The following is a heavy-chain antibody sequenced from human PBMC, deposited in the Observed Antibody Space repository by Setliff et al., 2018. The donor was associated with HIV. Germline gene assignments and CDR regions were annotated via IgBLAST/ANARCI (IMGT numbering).Heavy chain of an antibody. J-gene: IGHJ6*02. V-gene: IGHV4-34*01. CDR1: GASFSGYY. CDR2: INHSGTT. Sequence: SETLSLTCAVYGASFSGYYWSWIRQPPGKGLEWIGEINHSGTTNYNPSLKSRVTISVDTSKNQFSLKVSSVTAADTAVYYCARVRCAATAGTWDYYYYGMDVWGQGTTVTVSS. CDR3: ARVRCAATAGTWDYYYYGMDV. D-gene: IGHD6-13*01.